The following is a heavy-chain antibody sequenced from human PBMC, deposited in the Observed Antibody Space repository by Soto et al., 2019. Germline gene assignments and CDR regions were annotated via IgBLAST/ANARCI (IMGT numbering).Heavy chain of an antibody. D-gene: IGHD3-22*01. Sequence: GGSLRLSCAASGFTFRNYGMNWVRQAPGKGLEWVSYIGIGSSTTYYADSVKGRFTISRDNAKNSLYLQMNSLRAEDTAVYYCARDQLYYNDISGRPLNAFDVWGQGQWSPSPQ. CDR1: GFTFRNYG. CDR3: ARDQLYYNDISGRPLNAFDV. J-gene: IGHJ3*01. V-gene: IGHV3-48*01. CDR2: IGIGSSTT.